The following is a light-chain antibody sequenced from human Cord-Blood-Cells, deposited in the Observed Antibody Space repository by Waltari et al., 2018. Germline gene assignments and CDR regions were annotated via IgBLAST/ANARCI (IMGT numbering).Light chain of an antibody. J-gene: IGKJ5*01. CDR1: QSVISSY. CDR2: GAS. CDR3: QQYGSSPPIT. V-gene: IGKV3-20*01. Sequence: EIVLTQSPGTLSLSPGERATLSCRASQSVISSYLAWYQQKPGQAPRLLSYGASSRATGIPDRFSGSGSGTDFTLTISRLEPEDFAVYYCQQYGSSPPITFGQGTRLEIK.